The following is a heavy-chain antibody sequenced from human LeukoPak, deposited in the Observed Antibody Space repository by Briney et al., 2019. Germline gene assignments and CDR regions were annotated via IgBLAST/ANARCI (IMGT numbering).Heavy chain of an antibody. CDR3: ASLAAAENFQH. D-gene: IGHD6-13*01. V-gene: IGHV1-69*13. CDR2: IIPIFGTA. J-gene: IGHJ1*01. CDR1: GYTFTDYY. Sequence: SVKVSCKASGYTFTDYYMHWVRQAPGQGLEWMGGIIPIFGTANYAQKFQGRVTITADESTSTAYMELSSLRSEDTAVYYCASLAAAENFQHWGQGTLVTVSS.